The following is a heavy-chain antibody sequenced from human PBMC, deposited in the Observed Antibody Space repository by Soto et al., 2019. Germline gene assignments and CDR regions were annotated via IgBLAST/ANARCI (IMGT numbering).Heavy chain of an antibody. Sequence: QVQLQESGPGLVKPSETLSLTCSVSGGSISSYYWNWIRQPPGKGLEWIGYIYYTGSTNYIPSLVSRVNMPVDMSKKQFSLKLSSLAAADTAAYYCVRGREGATSPFDFWGQGTVVTISS. J-gene: IGHJ4*02. V-gene: IGHV4-59*01. CDR2: IYYTGST. CDR1: GGSISSYY. D-gene: IGHD1-26*01. CDR3: VRGREGATSPFDF.